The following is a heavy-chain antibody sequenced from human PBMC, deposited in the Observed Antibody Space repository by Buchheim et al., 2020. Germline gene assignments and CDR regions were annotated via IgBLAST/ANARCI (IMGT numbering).Heavy chain of an antibody. Sequence: VQLVESGGGLVQPGGSLRLSCAASGFDFSNSWMHWVRQAPGKGLVWLAVISGDGSNKYYADSVKGRFTISRDNSKNTLYLQMNSLRAEEMAVYYCAKDIWHLDYWGQGTL. CDR2: ISGDGSNK. J-gene: IGHJ4*02. CDR3: AKDIWHLDY. CDR1: GFDFSNSW. V-gene: IGHV3-30*18.